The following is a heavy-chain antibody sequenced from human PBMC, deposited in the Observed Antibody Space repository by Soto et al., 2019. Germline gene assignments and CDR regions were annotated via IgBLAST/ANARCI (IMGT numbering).Heavy chain of an antibody. Sequence: SVTVSCTSSGGTFTNYAITWVRQAPGQGLEWMGGIIPIYGTANYEQKFQGRVTITADISTSTAYMELSSLTSEDTAVYYCVRLYCGGGSCYYNWFDPWGQGTLVTVSS. CDR1: GGTFTNYA. J-gene: IGHJ5*02. CDR3: VRLYCGGGSCYYNWFDP. V-gene: IGHV1-69*06. CDR2: IIPIYGTA. D-gene: IGHD2-15*01.